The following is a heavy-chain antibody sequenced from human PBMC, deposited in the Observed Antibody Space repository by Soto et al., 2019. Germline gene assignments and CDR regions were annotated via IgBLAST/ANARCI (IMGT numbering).Heavy chain of an antibody. Sequence: EVQLLESGGDLVQPGGSLRLSCAASGFTFSAYPMTWVRQAPGKGLEWVSTITDSGGSTYYADSVKGRFTISRDNSKNTLYLQMSSLRAEDTAVFYCAKDLPIAARPVFDYWGQGTLVTVSS. J-gene: IGHJ4*02. CDR1: GFTFSAYP. V-gene: IGHV3-23*01. CDR2: ITDSGGST. D-gene: IGHD6-6*01. CDR3: AKDLPIAARPVFDY.